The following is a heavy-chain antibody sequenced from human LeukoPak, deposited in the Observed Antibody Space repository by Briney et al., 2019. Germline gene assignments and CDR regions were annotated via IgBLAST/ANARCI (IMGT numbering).Heavy chain of an antibody. CDR2: ISGSATST. Sequence: PGGSLRLSCAASGFTFSGYGLRWVRQAPGKGLEWVSTISGSATSTYYADSVKGRFTITRDNTRNTLYLQMNSLRAEDTAVYYCVYYDSSGYYGYPGAFDYWGQGTLVTVSS. CDR1: GFTFSGYG. V-gene: IGHV3-23*01. J-gene: IGHJ4*02. D-gene: IGHD3-22*01. CDR3: VYYDSSGYYGYPGAFDY.